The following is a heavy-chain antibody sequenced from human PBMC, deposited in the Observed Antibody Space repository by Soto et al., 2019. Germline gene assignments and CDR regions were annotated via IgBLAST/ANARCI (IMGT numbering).Heavy chain of an antibody. D-gene: IGHD3-10*01. J-gene: IGHJ6*02. CDR1: GYTFSNYG. V-gene: IGHV1-3*01. CDR2: INAGNGNT. Sequence: ASVKVSCKASGYTFSNYGIHWVRQAPGQRLEWMGLINAGNGNTKYSQKFQGRVTIARDTSASTAYMELSSLRSEDTAVYYCARDSALRGPGMGMDVWGQGTKVTVSS. CDR3: ARDSALRGPGMGMDV.